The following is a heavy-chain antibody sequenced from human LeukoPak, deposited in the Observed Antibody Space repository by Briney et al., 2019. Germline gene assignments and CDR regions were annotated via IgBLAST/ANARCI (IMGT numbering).Heavy chain of an antibody. CDR2: INHSGST. V-gene: IGHV4-34*01. Sequence: PSETLSLTCAVYGGSFSGYYWSWIRQPPGKGLEWIGEINHSGSTNYNPSLKSRVTISVDMSKNQFSLKLSSVTAADTAVYFCARGYCSSSSCYARFLDYWGQGTLVTVSS. CDR1: GGSFSGYY. CDR3: ARGYCSSSSCYARFLDY. J-gene: IGHJ4*02. D-gene: IGHD2-2*01.